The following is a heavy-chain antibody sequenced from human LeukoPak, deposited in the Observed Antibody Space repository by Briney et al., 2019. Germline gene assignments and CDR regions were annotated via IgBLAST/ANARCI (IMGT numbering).Heavy chain of an antibody. J-gene: IGHJ6*03. Sequence: SVKVSCKASGGTFSSYAISWVRQAPGQGLEWMGGIIPIFGTANYAQKFQGRVTITTDESTSTAYMELSSLRSEDTAVYYCARSPSGQTAAGGGSHYYYYYYMDVWGKGTTVTVSS. CDR1: GGTFSSYA. CDR2: IIPIFGTA. D-gene: IGHD6-13*01. V-gene: IGHV1-69*05. CDR3: ARSPSGQTAAGGGSHYYYYYYMDV.